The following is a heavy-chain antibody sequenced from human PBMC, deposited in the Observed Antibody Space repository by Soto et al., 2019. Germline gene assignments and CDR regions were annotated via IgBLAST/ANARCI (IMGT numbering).Heavy chain of an antibody. CDR3: ARGRYGDY. CDR2: ISAHNGNT. CDR1: GYALTTYG. V-gene: IGHV1-18*01. D-gene: IGHD1-1*01. J-gene: IGHJ4*02. Sequence: QVHLVQSGAEVKKPGASVKVSCKGSGYALTTYGITWVRQAPGQGLEWMGWISAHNGNTNYAQKIQGRVTVTRDTSTSTAYMELRSLRSDDTAVYYCARGRYGDYWGQGALVTVSS.